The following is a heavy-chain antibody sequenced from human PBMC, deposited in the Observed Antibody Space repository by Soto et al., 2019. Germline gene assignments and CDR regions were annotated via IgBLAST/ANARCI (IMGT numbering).Heavy chain of an antibody. Sequence: EVQLVESGGGLVQPGGSLRLSCAASGLTFSNYWMSWVRQAPGKGLEWVANIKQDGIEKYYVDSVKGRFTISRDNAKNSLDLQKNSLRAEDTAVYYCARINGGYARGYYYYMDVWGKGTTVTVSS. D-gene: IGHD5-12*01. CDR2: IKQDGIEK. V-gene: IGHV3-7*01. CDR1: GLTFSNYW. CDR3: ARINGGYARGYYYYMDV. J-gene: IGHJ6*03.